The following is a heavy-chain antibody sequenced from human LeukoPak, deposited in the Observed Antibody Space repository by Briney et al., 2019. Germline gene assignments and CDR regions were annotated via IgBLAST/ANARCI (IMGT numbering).Heavy chain of an antibody. CDR1: GFTFSSYW. CDR3: ARSIPGDSSGWYLNY. Sequence: GGSLRLSCAASGFTFSSYWMSWVRQAPGKGLEWVANIKQDGSEKYYVDSVKGRFTISRDNAKNSLYLQMDSLRAEDTAVYYCARSIPGDSSGWYLNYWGQGTPVTVSS. D-gene: IGHD6-19*01. J-gene: IGHJ4*02. CDR2: IKQDGSEK. V-gene: IGHV3-7*01.